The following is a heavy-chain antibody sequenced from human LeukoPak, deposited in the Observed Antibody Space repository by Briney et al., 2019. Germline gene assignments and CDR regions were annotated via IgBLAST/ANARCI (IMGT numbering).Heavy chain of an antibody. CDR1: GYTFTSYD. D-gene: IGHD3-10*01. J-gene: IGHJ4*02. Sequence: GASVKVSCKASGYTFTSYDINWVRQATGQGLEWMGWMNPNSGNTGYAQKFQGRVTMTKNTSISTAYMELSSLRSEDTAVYYCARGNGDQWRSYGSEFDYWGQGTLVTVSS. V-gene: IGHV1-8*01. CDR2: MNPNSGNT. CDR3: ARGNGDQWRSYGSEFDY.